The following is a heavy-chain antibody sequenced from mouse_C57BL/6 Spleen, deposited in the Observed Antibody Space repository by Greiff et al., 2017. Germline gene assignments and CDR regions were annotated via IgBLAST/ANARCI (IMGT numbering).Heavy chain of an antibody. V-gene: IGHV5-9-1*02. CDR3: TREGDGNYVSAYFDY. D-gene: IGHD2-1*01. CDR2: ISSGGDYS. Sequence: EVKVVESGEGLVKPGGSLKLSCAASGFTFSSYAMSWVRQTPEKRLEWVAYISSGGDYSYYADTVKGRFTISRDNARNTLYLQMSSLKSEDTAMYYCTREGDGNYVSAYFDYWGQGTTRTVSS. J-gene: IGHJ2*01. CDR1: GFTFSSYA.